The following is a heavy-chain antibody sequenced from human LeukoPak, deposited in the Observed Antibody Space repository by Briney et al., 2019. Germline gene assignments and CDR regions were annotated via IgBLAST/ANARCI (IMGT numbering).Heavy chain of an antibody. CDR1: GFTLSNFG. D-gene: IGHD5-12*01. J-gene: IGHJ4*02. Sequence: GRSLRLSCTASGFTLSNFGMHWVRQAPGKGLEWVAVISDDGSNTFYADSVKGRFTISRDNAKNSLYLQMNSLRAEDTAVYYCASTRSGYLFDYWGQGTLVTVSS. CDR3: ASTRSGYLFDY. V-gene: IGHV3-30*03. CDR2: ISDDGSNT.